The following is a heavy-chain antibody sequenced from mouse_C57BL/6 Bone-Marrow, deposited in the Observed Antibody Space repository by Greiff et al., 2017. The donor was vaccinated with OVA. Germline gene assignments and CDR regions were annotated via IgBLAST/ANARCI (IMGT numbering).Heavy chain of an antibody. CDR3: ASAVFAY. J-gene: IGHJ3*01. CDR2: IDPSDSYT. V-gene: IGHV1-50*01. Sequence: VQLQQPGAELVKPGASVKLSCKASGYTFTSYWMQWAKQRPGQGLEWIGEIDPSDSYTNYNQKFKGKATLTVDKSSSTAYMQLNSLTSEDSAVYYCASAVFAYWGQGTLVTVSA. CDR1: GYTFTSYW.